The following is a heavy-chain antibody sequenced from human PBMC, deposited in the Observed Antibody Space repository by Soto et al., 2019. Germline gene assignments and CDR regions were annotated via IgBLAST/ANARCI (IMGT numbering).Heavy chain of an antibody. CDR3: ARSSTSANYFDY. D-gene: IGHD2-2*01. Sequence: QVQLQESGPGLVKPSQTLSLTCTVSGGSISSGGYYWSWIRQHPGKGLEWIGYIYYSGSTYYNPSLKRRVXXXVXXSKNQFSLKLSSVTAADTAVYYCARSSTSANYFDYWGQGTLVTVSS. J-gene: IGHJ4*02. CDR2: IYYSGST. V-gene: IGHV4-31*03. CDR1: GGSISSGGYY.